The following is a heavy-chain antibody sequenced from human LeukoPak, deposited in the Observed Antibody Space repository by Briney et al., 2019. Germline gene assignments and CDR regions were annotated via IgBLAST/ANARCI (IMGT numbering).Heavy chain of an antibody. Sequence: GSLRLSCAASGFTLSSYEMNWFRQAPGKGLEWVSYINSGSTDIQYADSVKGRFTISRDNAKNSLYLQMNSLRADDAAVYYCARAVSPTACSNLRCYFCDNWGQGTLVTVSS. D-gene: IGHD2-2*01. CDR1: GFTLSSYE. CDR3: ARAVSPTACSNLRCYFCDN. CDR2: INSGSTDI. V-gene: IGHV3-48*03. J-gene: IGHJ4*02.